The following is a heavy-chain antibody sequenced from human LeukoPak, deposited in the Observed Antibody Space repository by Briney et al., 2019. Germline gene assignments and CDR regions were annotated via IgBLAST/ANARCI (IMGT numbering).Heavy chain of an antibody. V-gene: IGHV1-18*01. J-gene: IGHJ3*02. D-gene: IGHD3-22*01. CDR2: ISAYNGNT. CDR3: ARDCVPYYYGSSGYSDAFDI. CDR1: GYTFTSYG. Sequence: ASVKVSCKASGYTFTSYGISWVRQAPGQGLEWMGWISAYNGNTNYAQKLQGRVTMTTDTSTSTAYMELRSLRSDDTAVYYCARDCVPYYYGSSGYSDAFDIWGQGTMVTVSS.